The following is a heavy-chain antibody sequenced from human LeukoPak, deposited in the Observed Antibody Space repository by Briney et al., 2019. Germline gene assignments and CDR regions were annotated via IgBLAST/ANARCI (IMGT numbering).Heavy chain of an antibody. J-gene: IGHJ4*02. CDR3: AKVVVGATVGPFDY. Sequence: GGSLRLSCAASGFTFSSHAMSWVRQAPGKGLEWVSAISGSGGSTYYADSVKGRFTISRDNSKNTLYLQMNSLRAEDTAVYYCAKVVVGATVGPFDYWGQGTLVTVSS. D-gene: IGHD1-26*01. V-gene: IGHV3-23*01. CDR1: GFTFSSHA. CDR2: ISGSGGST.